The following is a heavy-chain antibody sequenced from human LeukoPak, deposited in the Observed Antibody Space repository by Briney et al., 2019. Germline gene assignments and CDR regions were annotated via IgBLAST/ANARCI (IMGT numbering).Heavy chain of an antibody. CDR2: ISACSGHT. CDR1: GYTFTNYG. V-gene: IGHV1-18*01. D-gene: IGHD3-22*01. J-gene: IGHJ4*02. CDR3: ARDLTHRRNYDNSGYQIVPAF. Sequence: ASVKVSCKASGYTFTNYGISWVRQAPGQGLEWMGWISACSGHTKYVQRLQGRVTMTTDTSTSTAYMELRSLRSDDTAVYYCARDLTHRRNYDNSGYQIVPAFWGQGTLVTVSS.